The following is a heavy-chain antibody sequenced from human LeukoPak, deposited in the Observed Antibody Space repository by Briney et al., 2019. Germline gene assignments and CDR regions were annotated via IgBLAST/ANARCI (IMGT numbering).Heavy chain of an antibody. D-gene: IGHD5/OR15-5a*01. CDR3: ARVSSSTSTPIDY. V-gene: IGHV3-30*01. Sequence: GRSLRLSCAASGFTFSSYAMHWARQAPGKGLEWVAVISYDGSNKYYADSVKGRFTISRDNSKNTLYLQMNSLRAEDTAVYYCARVSSSTSTPIDYWGQGTLVTVSS. CDR1: GFTFSSYA. CDR2: ISYDGSNK. J-gene: IGHJ4*02.